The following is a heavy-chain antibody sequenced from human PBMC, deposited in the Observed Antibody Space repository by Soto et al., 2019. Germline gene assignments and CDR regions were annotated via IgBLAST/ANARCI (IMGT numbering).Heavy chain of an antibody. J-gene: IGHJ4*02. V-gene: IGHV4-59*01. CDR3: ARDWGASFDY. D-gene: IGHD3-16*01. Sequence: QVQLQESGPGLVKPSETLSLTCTVSGGSISSYYWSWIRQPPGKGLEWIGYIYYSGSTNYNPSLKSRVPISVDTSNNQFSLKLSSVTAADTAVDYCARDWGASFDYWGQGTLVTVSS. CDR1: GGSISSYY. CDR2: IYYSGST.